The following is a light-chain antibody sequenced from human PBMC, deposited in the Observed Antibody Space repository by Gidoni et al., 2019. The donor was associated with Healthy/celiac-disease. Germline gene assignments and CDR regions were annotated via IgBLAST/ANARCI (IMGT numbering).Light chain of an antibody. CDR2: GAS. CDR1: QSVSSN. CDR3: QQYNNWPPYT. J-gene: IGKJ2*01. V-gene: IGKV3-15*01. Sequence: EIVMTQSPATLSVSPGERVTLSCRASQSVSSNLAWYPQKPGQAPRLLIYGASTRATGIPARFSGSGSGTEFTLTISSLQSEDFAVYYCQQYNNWPPYTFGQGTKLEIK.